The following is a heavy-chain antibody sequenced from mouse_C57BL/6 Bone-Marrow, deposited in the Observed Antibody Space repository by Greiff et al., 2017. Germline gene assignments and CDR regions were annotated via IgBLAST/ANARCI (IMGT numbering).Heavy chain of an antibody. D-gene: IGHD2-14*01. Sequence: EVQLVESGEGLVKPGGSLKLSCAASGFTFSSYALSWVRQTPEKRLEWVAYISSGGDYIYYADTVKGRFTIYRDNAKNTLYLQMSSLKSEDTAMYYCTRPYVHYAMDYWGQGTSVTVSS. CDR2: ISSGGDYI. CDR3: TRPYVHYAMDY. V-gene: IGHV5-9-1*02. J-gene: IGHJ4*01. CDR1: GFTFSSYA.